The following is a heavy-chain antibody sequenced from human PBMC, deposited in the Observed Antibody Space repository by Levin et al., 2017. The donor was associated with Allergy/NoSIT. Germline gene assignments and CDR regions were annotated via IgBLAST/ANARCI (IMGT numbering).Heavy chain of an antibody. J-gene: IGHJ5*02. CDR3: ARGATLGFCSGGSCSAGGDWFDP. CDR1: GGTFSSYT. CDR2: IIPILGIA. Sequence: SVKVSCKASGGTFSSYTISWVRQAPGQGLEWMGRIIPILGIANYAQKFQGRVTITADKSTSTAYMELSSLRSEDTAVYYCARGATLGFCSGGSCSAGGDWFDPWGQGTLVTVSS. V-gene: IGHV1-69*02. D-gene: IGHD2-15*01.